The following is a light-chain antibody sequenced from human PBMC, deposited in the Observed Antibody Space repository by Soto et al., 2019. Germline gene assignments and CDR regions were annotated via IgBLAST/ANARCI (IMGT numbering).Light chain of an antibody. V-gene: IGKV3-20*01. CDR3: QQYGSSGT. CDR2: GAS. J-gene: IGKJ1*01. Sequence: EIVMTESPATLSVSPGERATLSCRASQSVSSNLAWYQQKPGQAPRLLIYGASNRATGIPDRFSGSGSGTDLTLTISRLEPEDFAVYYCQQYGSSGTFGQGTKVDIK. CDR1: QSVSSN.